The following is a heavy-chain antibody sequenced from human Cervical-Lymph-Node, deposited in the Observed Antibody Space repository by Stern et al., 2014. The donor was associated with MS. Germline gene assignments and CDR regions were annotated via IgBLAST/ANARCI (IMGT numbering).Heavy chain of an antibody. CDR1: GGTFSSYA. J-gene: IGHJ4*02. CDR3: ARHQIVGATENEY. D-gene: IGHD1-26*01. V-gene: IGHV1-69*01. CDR2: IIPIFGTA. Sequence: QVQLVQSGAEVKKPGSSGKVSCKASGGTFSSYAISWVRPAPGQGLEWVGGIIPIFGTANYAQKVQGRVTITADESTSTAYMELSSLRSEDTAVYYCARHQIVGATENEYWGQGTLVTVSS.